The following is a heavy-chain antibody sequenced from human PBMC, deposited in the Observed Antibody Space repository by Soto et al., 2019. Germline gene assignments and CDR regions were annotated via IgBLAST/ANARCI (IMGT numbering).Heavy chain of an antibody. CDR2: IYYSEST. CDR3: ATVLNVNNDY. Sequence: LSLTCTVSGGSISSGDYYWSWIRQPPGKGLEWIGYIYYSESTYYSPSLKSRVTISVDTSKNQFSLKLSSVTAADTAVYYCATVLNVNNDYWGQGTLVTVSS. J-gene: IGHJ4*02. CDR1: GGSISSGDYY. V-gene: IGHV4-30-4*01.